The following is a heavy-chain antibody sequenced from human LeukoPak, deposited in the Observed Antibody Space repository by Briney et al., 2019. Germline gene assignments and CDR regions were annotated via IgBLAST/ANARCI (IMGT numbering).Heavy chain of an antibody. CDR1: GLTFSDYY. Sequence: PGGSLRLSCAASGLTFSDYYMSWIRQAPGKGLEWVSYISSGGRTIYYADSVKGRFTMSRDNAKNSLYLQMNSLRAEDTAVYYCARPVVAATTPDTFDIWGQGTMVTVSS. V-gene: IGHV3-11*04. D-gene: IGHD2-15*01. J-gene: IGHJ3*02. CDR3: ARPVVAATTPDTFDI. CDR2: ISSGGRTI.